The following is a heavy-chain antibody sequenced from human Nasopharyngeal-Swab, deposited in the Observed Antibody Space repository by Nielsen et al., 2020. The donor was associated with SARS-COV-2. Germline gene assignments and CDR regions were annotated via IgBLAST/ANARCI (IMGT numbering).Heavy chain of an antibody. V-gene: IGHV3-21*01. CDR2: ISSSSSYI. J-gene: IGHJ4*02. CDR3: ARTPYCGGDCYHFDY. CDR1: GFTFSSYS. D-gene: IGHD2-21*02. Sequence: GESLKISCAASGFTFSSYSMNWVRQAPGKGLEWVSSISSSSSYIYYADSVKGRFTISRDNAKNSLYLQMNSLRAEDTAVYYCARTPYCGGDCYHFDYWGQGTLVTVSS.